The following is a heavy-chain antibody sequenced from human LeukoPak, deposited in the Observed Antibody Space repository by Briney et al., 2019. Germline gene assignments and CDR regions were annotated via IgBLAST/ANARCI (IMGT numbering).Heavy chain of an antibody. D-gene: IGHD6-6*01. CDR3: ARESSIAARASSWYFDL. CDR1: GGSFSGYY. V-gene: IGHV4-34*01. CDR2: INHSGST. Sequence: SETLSLTCAVYGGSFSGYYWSWIRQPPGKGLEWIGEINHSGSTNYNPSLKSRVTMSVDTSKNQFSLKLSSVTAADTAVYYCARESSIAARASSWYFDLWGRGTLVTVSS. J-gene: IGHJ2*01.